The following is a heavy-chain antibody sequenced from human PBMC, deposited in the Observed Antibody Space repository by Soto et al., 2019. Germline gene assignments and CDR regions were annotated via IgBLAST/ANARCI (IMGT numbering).Heavy chain of an antibody. D-gene: IGHD3-3*01. CDR2: IYYSGST. Sequence: KPSETLSLTCTVSGGSISSSSYYWGWIRQPPGKGLEWIGSIYYSGSTYYNPSLKSRVTISVDTSKNQFSLKLSSVTAADTAVYYCARLSGDYDFWSGYWQYNWFDPWGQGTLVTVSS. V-gene: IGHV4-39*01. CDR3: ARLSGDYDFWSGYWQYNWFDP. J-gene: IGHJ5*02. CDR1: GGSISSSSYY.